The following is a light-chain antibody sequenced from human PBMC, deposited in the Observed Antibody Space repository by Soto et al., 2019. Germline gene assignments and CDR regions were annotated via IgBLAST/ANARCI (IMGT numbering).Light chain of an antibody. V-gene: IGLV1-51*02. CDR1: SSNIGNNY. CDR3: GTWDSSLSAGV. J-gene: IGLJ3*02. CDR2: ENN. Sequence: QSVLMQPPSVSAAPGQKVTISCSGSSSNIGNNYLSWYQQLPGTAPKLLIYENNKRPSGIPDRFSGSKSGTSATLGITGLQTGDEADYYCGTWDSSLSAGVFGEGTKLTVL.